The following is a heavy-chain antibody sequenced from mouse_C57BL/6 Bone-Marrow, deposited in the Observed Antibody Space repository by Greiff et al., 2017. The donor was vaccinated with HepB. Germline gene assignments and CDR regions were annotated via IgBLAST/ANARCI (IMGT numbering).Heavy chain of an antibody. CDR2: ISGGGGNT. D-gene: IGHD1-1*01. Sequence: EVKLVESGGGLVKPGGSLKLSCAASGFTFSSYTMSWVRQTPEKRLEWVATISGGGGNTYYPDSVKGRFTISRDNAKNTLYLQMSSLRSEDTALYYCARRDYGSSPFDHWGQGTTLTVSS. V-gene: IGHV5-9*01. J-gene: IGHJ2*01. CDR1: GFTFSSYT. CDR3: ARRDYGSSPFDH.